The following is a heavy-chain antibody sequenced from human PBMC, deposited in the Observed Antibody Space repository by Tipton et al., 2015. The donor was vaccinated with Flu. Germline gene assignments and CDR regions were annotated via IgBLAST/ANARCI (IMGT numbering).Heavy chain of an antibody. J-gene: IGHJ6*02. Sequence: LRLSCTVSGGSISSYYWSWIRQPAGKGLEWIGRIYTSGSTNYNPSLKSRVTMSVDTSKNQFSLKLSSVTAADTAVYYCARVKSGYDSSGYYYYYYGMDVWGQGTTVTVSS. CDR2: IYTSGST. CDR1: GGSISSYY. D-gene: IGHD3-22*01. CDR3: ARVKSGYDSSGYYYYYYGMDV. V-gene: IGHV4-4*07.